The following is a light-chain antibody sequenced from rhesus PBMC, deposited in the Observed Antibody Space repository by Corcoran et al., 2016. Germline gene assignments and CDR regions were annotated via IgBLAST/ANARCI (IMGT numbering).Light chain of an antibody. CDR1: QNIYSN. J-gene: IGKJ2*01. CDR3: QHYYDNPYS. Sequence: DIQMTQSPSALSASVGDRVTISCRASQNIYSNLAWYQQKPGKAPKLLIYAASSLHTGIPSRFSGSGSGTVFTLTISSLQPEVSAAYYCQHYYDNPYSFGQGTKVKIK. V-gene: IGKV1-25*02. CDR2: AAS.